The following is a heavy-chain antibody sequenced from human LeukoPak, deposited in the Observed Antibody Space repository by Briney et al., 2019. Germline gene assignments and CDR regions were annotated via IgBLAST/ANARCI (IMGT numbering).Heavy chain of an antibody. Sequence: SETLSLTCTGSGGSLSNYYWSWLRQPPGKGLEGMGYIYYSGSTNYNPSLKSRVTISVDTSKNHFSLKLNSVTAADTAVYYCARRAYGSGSFNRYYFDYWGQGTLVAVSS. CDR1: GGSLSNYY. CDR3: ARRAYGSGSFNRYYFDY. J-gene: IGHJ4*02. D-gene: IGHD3-10*01. V-gene: IGHV4-59*08. CDR2: IYYSGST.